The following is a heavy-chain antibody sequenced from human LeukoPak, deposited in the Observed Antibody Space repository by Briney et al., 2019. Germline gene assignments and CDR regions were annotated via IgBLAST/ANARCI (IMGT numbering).Heavy chain of an antibody. CDR1: GFTFSSYD. V-gene: IGHV4-59*12. Sequence: WGVLRLSCAASGFTFSSYDMTWIRQPPGKGLEWIGNIFYSGSTYYSPSVKSRVTISLDTSRNQFSLKLNSVTAADTAVYYCAKSNGYGLVDIWGQGTMVTVSS. D-gene: IGHD3-10*01. CDR2: IFYSGST. J-gene: IGHJ3*02. CDR3: AKSNGYGLVDI.